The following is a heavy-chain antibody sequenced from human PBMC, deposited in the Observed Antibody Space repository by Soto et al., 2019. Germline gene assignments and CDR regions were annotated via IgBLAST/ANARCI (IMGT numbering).Heavy chain of an antibody. D-gene: IGHD5-18*01. CDR1: VFTFKIYA. J-gene: IGHJ4*02. CDR2: VSGGGATT. V-gene: IGHV3-23*01. CDR3: AKLPYSYGYLYSFEY. Sequence: GWSLRLSCTASVFTFKIYAMTWVRHAPGKGLEWVSTVSGGGATTYYADSVKGRFTISRDNSENTVFLHMNSLRGEDTAVYYCAKLPYSYGYLYSFEYWGQGSLVSVSS.